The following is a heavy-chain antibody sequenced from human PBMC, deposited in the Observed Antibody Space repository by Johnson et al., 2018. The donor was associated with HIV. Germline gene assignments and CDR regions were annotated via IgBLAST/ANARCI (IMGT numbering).Heavy chain of an antibody. J-gene: IGHJ3*02. V-gene: IGHV3-11*04. D-gene: IGHD3-3*01. CDR1: GFSFSDYY. CDR3: AKGYYDSPFGFDI. CDR2: ISSSGSTV. Sequence: VQLVESGGGLVKPGGSLRLSCAASGFSFSDYYMSWIRQAPGKGPEWVSYISSSGSTVYYADPVKGRFTISRDNSKNALYLQMHNLTTEDTAVYYCAKGYYDSPFGFDIWGQGTMVTVSS.